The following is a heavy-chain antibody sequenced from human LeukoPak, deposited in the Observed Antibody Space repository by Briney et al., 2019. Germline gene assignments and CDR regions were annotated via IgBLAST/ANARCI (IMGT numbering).Heavy chain of an antibody. D-gene: IGHD1-26*01. Sequence: NTSETLSLTCTVSGYSISSGYYWGWIRQPPGKGREWIGSIYHSGSTYYNQSLKSRVTISVATSKDQFYLKLSSVTAADTAVYYCAGDCGNYSGYCYYYYMHVWGKGTTVTVSS. CDR2: IYHSGST. V-gene: IGHV4-38-2*02. CDR1: GYSISSGYY. CDR3: AGDCGNYSGYCYYYYMHV. J-gene: IGHJ6*03.